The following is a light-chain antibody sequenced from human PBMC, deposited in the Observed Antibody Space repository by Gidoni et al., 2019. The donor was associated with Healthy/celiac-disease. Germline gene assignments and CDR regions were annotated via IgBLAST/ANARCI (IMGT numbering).Light chain of an antibody. CDR2: WAS. Sequence: DIVMTQSPDSLAVSLGASATINCKSSQSVLYSSNNKNYLAWYHQKPGQPPKLLIYWASTRESGVPDRFSGSGSGTDFTLTISSLQAEDVAVYYCQQYYSTPFTFGPGTKVDIK. J-gene: IGKJ3*01. CDR3: QQYYSTPFT. CDR1: QSVLYSSNNKNY. V-gene: IGKV4-1*01.